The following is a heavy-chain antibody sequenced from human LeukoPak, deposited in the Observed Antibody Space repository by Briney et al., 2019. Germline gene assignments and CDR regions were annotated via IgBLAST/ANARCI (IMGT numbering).Heavy chain of an antibody. V-gene: IGHV3-23*01. CDR3: ASRTWVGGGFYAFDI. CDR1: GFTLTNRA. J-gene: IGHJ3*02. CDR2: EGSAGGT. D-gene: IGHD3-16*01. Sequence: PGGSLRLSCAASGFTLTNRAVTWVRQAPGKGLEWVAAEGSAGGTYYADSVKGRFTIYRGNSEKTLSLQMDRLRVEDTALYYCASRTWVGGGFYAFDIWGQGTMVTVSS.